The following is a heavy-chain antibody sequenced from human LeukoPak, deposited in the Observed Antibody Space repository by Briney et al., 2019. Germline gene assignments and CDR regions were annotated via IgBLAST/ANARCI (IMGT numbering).Heavy chain of an antibody. J-gene: IGHJ5*02. D-gene: IGHD2-2*01. CDR1: GFTFSSFA. CDR3: AKCLGGFVPAAIATFDP. Sequence: GGSLRLSCAASGFTFSSFAMSWVRQAPGKGLEWVAPISADAVTTRYADSVKGRFTISRDNSKNTLYLQINSLRAEDTAVYYCAKCLGGFVPAAIATFDPWGQGTLVSVSS. V-gene: IGHV3-23*01. CDR2: ISADAVTT.